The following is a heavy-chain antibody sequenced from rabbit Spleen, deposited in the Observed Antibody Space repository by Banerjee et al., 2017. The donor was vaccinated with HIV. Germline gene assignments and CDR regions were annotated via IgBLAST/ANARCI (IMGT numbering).Heavy chain of an antibody. CDR3: ARDSSSSFSSYGMDL. CDR1: GVSFSTSNY. V-gene: IGHV1S45*01. Sequence: QEQLEESGGGLVKPGASLTLTCTASGVSFSTSNYMCWVRQAPGKGLEWIACAYGGSSGSTYFATWAKGRFTCSKTSSTTVTLQMTRLTAADTATYFCARDSSSSFSSYGMDLWGPGTLVTVS. J-gene: IGHJ6*01. CDR2: AYGGSSGST. D-gene: IGHD1-1*01.